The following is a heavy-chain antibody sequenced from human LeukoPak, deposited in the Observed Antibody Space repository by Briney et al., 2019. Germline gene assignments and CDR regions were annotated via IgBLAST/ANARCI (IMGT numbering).Heavy chain of an antibody. CDR2: INHSGST. V-gene: IGHV4-34*01. CDR1: GGSFSGYY. CDR3: ARGRRQQLVLREPPDY. Sequence: SETLSLTCAVYGGSFSGYYWSWIRQPPGKGLEWIGEINHSGSTNYNPSLKSRVTISVDTSKNQFSLKLSSVTAAGTAVYYCARGRRQQLVLREPPDYWGQGTLVTVSS. D-gene: IGHD6-13*01. J-gene: IGHJ4*02.